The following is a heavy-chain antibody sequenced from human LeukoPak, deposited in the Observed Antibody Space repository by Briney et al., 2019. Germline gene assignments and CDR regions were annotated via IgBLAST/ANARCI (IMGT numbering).Heavy chain of an antibody. V-gene: IGHV3-30*02. Sequence: PGGSLRLSCAASGFTFSSYGMHWVRQDPGKGLEWVTFIRFDGSIQYYADSVKGRFTISRDNSRNTLYLQMNSLKSEDTAVYYCAKDRYDILTGPDYWGQGTLVTVSS. D-gene: IGHD3-9*01. CDR3: AKDRYDILTGPDY. CDR2: IRFDGSIQ. CDR1: GFTFSSYG. J-gene: IGHJ4*02.